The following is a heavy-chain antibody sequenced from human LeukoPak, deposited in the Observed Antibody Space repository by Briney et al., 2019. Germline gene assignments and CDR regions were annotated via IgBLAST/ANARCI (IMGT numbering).Heavy chain of an antibody. Sequence: ASVKVSCKASGYTFTSYGISWVRQAPGQGLEWMGWISAYNGNTNYAQKLQGRVTMTTDTSTSTAYMELRSLRSDDTAVYYCAHEVIAAAGLPYYYGMDVWGQGTTVTVFS. V-gene: IGHV1-18*01. CDR2: ISAYNGNT. D-gene: IGHD6-13*01. CDR1: GYTFTSYG. CDR3: AHEVIAAAGLPYYYGMDV. J-gene: IGHJ6*02.